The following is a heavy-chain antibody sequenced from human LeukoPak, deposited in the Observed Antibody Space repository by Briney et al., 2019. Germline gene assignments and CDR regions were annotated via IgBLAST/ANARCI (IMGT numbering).Heavy chain of an antibody. D-gene: IGHD3-3*01. CDR3: ARSLFYDFWSGYEP. CDR1: GGTFSTYA. CDR2: IIPTFGTA. J-gene: IGHJ4*02. V-gene: IGHV1-69*01. Sequence: SVKVSCRASGGTFSTYAINWVRQAPGQGLGWMGGIIPTFGTAKYVQKFQGRITITADQSTSTSYMVLNSLRSEDTALYYCARSLFYDFWSGYEPWGQGTLVTVSS.